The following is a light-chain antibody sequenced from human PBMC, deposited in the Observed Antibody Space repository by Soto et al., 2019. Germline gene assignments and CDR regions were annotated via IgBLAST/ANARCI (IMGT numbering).Light chain of an antibody. CDR1: QSIVNY. V-gene: IGKV1-39*01. CDR2: ATS. CDR3: QQSHSTPRT. J-gene: IGKJ1*01. Sequence: DSQMTQSPSSLSASVGDRVTITCRASQSIVNYLNWYQQKPGKAPTLLIYATSRLQSGVPSSFSGSGSGTEYTLTLISLQPEDFATYSCQQSHSTPRTFGQGTKVEVK.